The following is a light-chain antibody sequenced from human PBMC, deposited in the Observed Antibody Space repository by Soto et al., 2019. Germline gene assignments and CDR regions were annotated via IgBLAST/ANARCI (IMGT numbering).Light chain of an antibody. Sequence: QSVLPQPPSVSAAPGQKVTISYSGSSANIGGNYVSWYQHIPGTAPKLVIYGSDKRPSEIPDRFSGSKSGTAATLDSTGHQTGDEADDDCGAWDGSLSVVLFGGGTKLAVL. CDR1: SANIGGNY. CDR2: GSD. CDR3: GAWDGSLSVVL. V-gene: IGLV1-51*01. J-gene: IGLJ2*01.